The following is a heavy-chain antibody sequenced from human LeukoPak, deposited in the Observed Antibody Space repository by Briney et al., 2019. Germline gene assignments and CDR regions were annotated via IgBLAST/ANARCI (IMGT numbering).Heavy chain of an antibody. CDR1: GGSISSGDYY. CDR2: LYHGGST. D-gene: IGHD3-10*01. CDR3: ARAADGSGRSDY. V-gene: IGHV4-30-2*01. J-gene: IGHJ4*02. Sequence: SETLSLTCTVSGGSISSGDYYWSWIRQPPGKGLEWIGYLYHGGSTSYNPSIKSRVTISVDRSQNQFSLKLSSVTAADTAVYYCARAADGSGRSDYWGQGTLVTVSS.